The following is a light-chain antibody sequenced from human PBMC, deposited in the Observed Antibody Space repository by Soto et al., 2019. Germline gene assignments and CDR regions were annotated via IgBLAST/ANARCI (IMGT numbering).Light chain of an antibody. CDR3: QQYNSWPLWT. CDR2: DAS. J-gene: IGKJ1*01. Sequence: ECVSTRAPRTLAWAPGERAALSCSAVQTVRHNYLAWYQQNPGQAPRLLIYDASSRATGIPDRFSGGGSGTDFTLTISRLEREEFAVYYCQQYNSWPLWTFGQGTKVDIK. V-gene: IGKV3-20*01. CDR1: QTVRHNY.